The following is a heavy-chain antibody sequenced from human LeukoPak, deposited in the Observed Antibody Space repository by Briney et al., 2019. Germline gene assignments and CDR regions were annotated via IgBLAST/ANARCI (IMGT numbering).Heavy chain of an antibody. Sequence: PGGSLRLSCAASGFTFSSYAMSWVRQAPGKGLEWVSAISGSGGSTYYADSVKGRFTISRDNSKNTLCLQMNSLRAEDTAVYYCAKDPRALPGIGRVYFDYWGQGTLVTVSS. CDR3: AKDPRALPGIGRVYFDY. D-gene: IGHD6-13*01. CDR1: GFTFSSYA. CDR2: ISGSGGST. J-gene: IGHJ4*02. V-gene: IGHV3-23*01.